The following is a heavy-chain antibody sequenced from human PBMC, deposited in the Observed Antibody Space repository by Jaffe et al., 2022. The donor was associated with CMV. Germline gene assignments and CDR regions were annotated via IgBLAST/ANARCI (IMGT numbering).Heavy chain of an antibody. D-gene: IGHD4-4*01. CDR1: GFTFSSYS. J-gene: IGHJ6*03. CDR3: ARYDYTYYYYYMDV. Sequence: EVQLVESGGGLVKPGGSLRLSCAASGFTFSSYSMNWVRQAPGKGLEWVSSISSSSSYIYYADSVKGRFTISRDNAKNSLYLQMNSLRAEDTAVYYCARYDYTYYYYYMDVWGKGTTVTVSS. CDR2: ISSSSSYI. V-gene: IGHV3-21*01.